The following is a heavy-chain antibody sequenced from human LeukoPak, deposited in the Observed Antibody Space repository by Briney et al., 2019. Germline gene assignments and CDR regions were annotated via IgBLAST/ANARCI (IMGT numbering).Heavy chain of an antibody. V-gene: IGHV4-34*01. Sequence: KPSETLSLTCAVYGGSFSGYYWSWIRQPPGKGLEWIGEINHSGSTNYNPSPKSRVTISVDTSKNQFSLKLSSVTAADTAVYYCARVAQWLPIRVDYWGQGTLVTVSS. D-gene: IGHD6-19*01. CDR1: GGSFSGYY. J-gene: IGHJ4*02. CDR3: ARVAQWLPIRVDY. CDR2: INHSGST.